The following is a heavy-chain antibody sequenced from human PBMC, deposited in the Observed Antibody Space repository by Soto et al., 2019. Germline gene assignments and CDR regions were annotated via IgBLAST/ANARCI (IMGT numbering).Heavy chain of an antibody. V-gene: IGHV1-69*13. Sequence: ASVEVSCKXSGGTFSSYAISWVRRAPGQGLEWMGGIIPIFGTANYAQKFQGRVTITADESTSTAYMELSSLRSEDTAVYYCARVFCSSTSCYRGYFDYWDQGTLVTVSS. CDR1: GGTFSSYA. D-gene: IGHD2-2*01. CDR2: IIPIFGTA. CDR3: ARVFCSSTSCYRGYFDY. J-gene: IGHJ4*02.